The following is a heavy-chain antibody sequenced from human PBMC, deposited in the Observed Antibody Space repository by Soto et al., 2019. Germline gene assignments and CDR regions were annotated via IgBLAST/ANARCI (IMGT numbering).Heavy chain of an antibody. CDR1: GGTFSSYA. J-gene: IGHJ4*02. CDR2: IIPIFGTA. Sequence: ASVKVSCKASGGTFSSYAISWVRQAPGQGLEWMGGIIPIFGTANYAQKFQGRVTITADESTSTAYMELSSLRSEDTAVYYCASPPSSGETVTSGFDYWGQGTLVTVSS. CDR3: ASPPSSGETVTSGFDY. D-gene: IGHD4-17*01. V-gene: IGHV1-69*13.